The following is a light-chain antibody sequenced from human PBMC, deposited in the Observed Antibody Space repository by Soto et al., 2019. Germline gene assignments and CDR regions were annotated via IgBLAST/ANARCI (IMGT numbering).Light chain of an antibody. CDR2: GAS. CDR1: QSVGTN. V-gene: IGKV3-15*01. J-gene: IGKJ3*01. Sequence: EIVLTQSPATLSVSPGERATLSCRASQSVGTNLAWYQQKPGQPPRLFINGASTRATGVPARFSGSGSGTEFTLTISSLQSEDFAFYYCQQYNDWPLTFGPGTKVDIK. CDR3: QQYNDWPLT.